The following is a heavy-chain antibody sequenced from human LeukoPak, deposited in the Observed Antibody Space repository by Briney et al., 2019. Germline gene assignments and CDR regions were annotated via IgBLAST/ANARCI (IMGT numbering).Heavy chain of an antibody. V-gene: IGHV3-74*01. CDR1: GFTFSNYW. D-gene: IGHD6-19*01. J-gene: IGHJ4*02. Sequence: LAGGSLRLSCAASGFTFSNYWMHWVRQTPGKGLVWVSRINNDGSSTSYADSVKGRFTISRDSAKNTLYLQMNSLRAEDTAVYYCARATSYSSGWPTTFDYWGQGTLVTVSS. CDR3: ARATSYSSGWPTTFDY. CDR2: INNDGSST.